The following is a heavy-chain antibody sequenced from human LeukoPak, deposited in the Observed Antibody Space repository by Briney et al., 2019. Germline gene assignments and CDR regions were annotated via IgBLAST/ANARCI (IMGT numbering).Heavy chain of an antibody. V-gene: IGHV1-2*02. D-gene: IGHD6-13*01. CDR2: INPNSGGT. CDR1: GYTFTGYY. Sequence: GASVKVSCKASGYTFTGYYMHWLRQVPGQALEWMGWINPNSGGTNYAQKFQGRVTMTRDTSITTAYMELSRLRSDDTAVYYCARGFSSWYLGPYYLEYCGQGTPVTVSS. CDR3: ARGFSSWYLGPYYLEY. J-gene: IGHJ4*02.